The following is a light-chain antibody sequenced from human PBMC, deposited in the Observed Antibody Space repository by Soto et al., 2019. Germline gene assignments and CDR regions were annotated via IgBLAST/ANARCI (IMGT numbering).Light chain of an antibody. J-gene: IGKJ3*01. CDR2: DTS. V-gene: IGKV3-11*01. CDR1: QSVSSY. CDR3: QRRSNWPPFT. Sequence: EIVLTQSPATLSLSPGERATLSCRASQSVSSYLAWYQQKPGQAPRLLIYDTSNRATGIPARFSGSGSGTDFTLSISSLEPEDFAVYYCQRRSNWPPFTFGPGTKVEIK.